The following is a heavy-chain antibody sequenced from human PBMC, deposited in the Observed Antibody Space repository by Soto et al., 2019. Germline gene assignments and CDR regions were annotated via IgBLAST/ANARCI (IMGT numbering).Heavy chain of an antibody. V-gene: IGHV3-74*01. CDR3: VISYRSGWYRPSFEFDY. CDR2: INSDGSRT. Sequence: EVQLVESGGGLVQPGGSLRLSCAASGFTFSSYWMHWVRQAPGKGLVWVSRINSDGSRTSYADSVKGRFTISRDNAKNTLYLQMNRLRAEDTAVYYCVISYRSGWYRPSFEFDYWGQGTLVTVSS. D-gene: IGHD6-19*01. CDR1: GFTFSSYW. J-gene: IGHJ4*02.